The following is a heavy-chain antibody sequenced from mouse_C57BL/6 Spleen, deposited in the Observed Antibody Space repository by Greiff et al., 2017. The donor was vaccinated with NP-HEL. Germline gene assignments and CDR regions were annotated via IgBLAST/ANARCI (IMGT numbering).Heavy chain of an antibody. V-gene: IGHV1-80*01. CDR2: IYPGDGDT. CDR3: AREGKTTARYFDY. D-gene: IGHD1-2*01. Sequence: VQLQQSGAELVKPGASVKISCKASGYAFSSYWMNWVKQRPGKGLEWIGQIYPGDGDTNYNGKFKGKATLTADKSSSTAYMQLSSLTSEDSAVYFCAREGKTTARYFDYWGQGTTLTVSS. CDR1: GYAFSSYW. J-gene: IGHJ2*01.